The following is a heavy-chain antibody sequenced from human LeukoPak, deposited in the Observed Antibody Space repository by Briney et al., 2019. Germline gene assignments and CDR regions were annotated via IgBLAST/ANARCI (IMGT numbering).Heavy chain of an antibody. D-gene: IGHD1-26*01. V-gene: IGHV4-30-4*08. CDR1: GGSISSGDYY. J-gene: IGHJ6*02. CDR3: ARHGGSYYFHRYYYYYGMDV. CDR2: IYYSGST. Sequence: PSETLSLTCTVSGGSISSGDYYWSWIRQPPGKGLEWIGYIYYSGSTYYNPSLKSRVTISVDASKNQFSLKLSSVTAADTAVYYCARHGGSYYFHRYYYYYGMDVWGQGTTVTVSS.